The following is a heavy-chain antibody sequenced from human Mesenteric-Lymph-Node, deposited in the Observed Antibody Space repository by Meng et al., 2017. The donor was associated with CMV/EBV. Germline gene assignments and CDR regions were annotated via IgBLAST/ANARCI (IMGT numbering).Heavy chain of an antibody. CDR2: ISSSSSYI. CDR1: GFTFSSYS. CDR3: ARDGVVVVPAAIRYYYGIDV. V-gene: IGHV3-21*01. J-gene: IGHJ6*02. D-gene: IGHD2-2*01. Sequence: GGSLRLSCAASGFTFSSYSMNWVRQAPGKGLEWVSSISSSSSYIYYADSVKGRFTISRDNAKNSLYLQMNSLRAEDTAVYYCARDGVVVVPAAIRYYYGIDVWGQGTTVTVSS.